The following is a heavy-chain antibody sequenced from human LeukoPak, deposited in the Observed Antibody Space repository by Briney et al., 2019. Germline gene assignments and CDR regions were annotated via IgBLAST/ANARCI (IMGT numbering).Heavy chain of an antibody. D-gene: IGHD6-13*01. J-gene: IGHJ5*02. V-gene: IGHV4-34*01. CDR2: INHSGST. CDR3: ARGRGARSSRWYNRFDP. Sequence: SETLSLTCAVYGGSFSAYYWSWIRQPPGKGLEWIGEINHSGSTNYNPSLKSRVTISIETSKNQFSLEMSSVTAADTAVYYCARGRGARSSRWYNRFDPWGQGALVTVSS. CDR1: GGSFSAYY.